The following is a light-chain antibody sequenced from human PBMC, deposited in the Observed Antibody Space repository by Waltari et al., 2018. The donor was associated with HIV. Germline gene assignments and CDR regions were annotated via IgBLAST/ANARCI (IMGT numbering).Light chain of an antibody. CDR1: SSDVGGYNY. V-gene: IGLV2-14*01. Sequence: QSALTQPASVSGSPGQSITIPCTGTSSDVGGYNYVSWYQQHPGKAPKVMIYEVTNRPSGVSNRFSGSKSCNTASLTISGLQAEDEADYYCSSYTSSNTVVFGGGTKLTVL. CDR2: EVT. J-gene: IGLJ2*01. CDR3: SSYTSSNTVV.